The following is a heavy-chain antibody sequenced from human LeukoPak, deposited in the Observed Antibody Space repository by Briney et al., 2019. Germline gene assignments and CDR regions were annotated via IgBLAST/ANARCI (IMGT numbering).Heavy chain of an antibody. Sequence: KPGGSLRLSCAASGFIFSSYSMLWVRQAPGKGLEWVSSISSSSSYIYYSDSVKGRFTISRDNDKNSLYLQMDSLRVEDTAVYYCVRDPSYGSSWYYYMDVWGKGTTVTVSS. J-gene: IGHJ6*03. CDR3: VRDPSYGSSWYYYMDV. CDR1: GFIFSSYS. D-gene: IGHD6-13*01. CDR2: ISSSSSYI. V-gene: IGHV3-21*06.